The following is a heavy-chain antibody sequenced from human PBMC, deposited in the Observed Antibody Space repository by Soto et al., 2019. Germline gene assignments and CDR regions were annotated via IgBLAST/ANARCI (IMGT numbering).Heavy chain of an antibody. V-gene: IGHV4-34*01. CDR3: ASSYTAPTSY. CDR2: INHSGST. J-gene: IGHJ4*02. D-gene: IGHD2-2*01. CDR1: GGSFSGYY. Sequence: SQTLSLTCAVYGGSFSGYYWSWIRQPPGKGLEWIGEINHSGSTNYNPSLKSRVTISVDTSKNQFSLKLSSVTAADTAVYYCASSYTAPTSYWGQGTLVTVS.